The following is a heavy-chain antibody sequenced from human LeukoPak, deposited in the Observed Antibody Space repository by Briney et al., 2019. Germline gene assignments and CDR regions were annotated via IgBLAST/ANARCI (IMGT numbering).Heavy chain of an antibody. CDR3: VRHLPCFGCYYYYMDV. Sequence: SETLSLTCAVSGGSINSGGYYWSWIRQPPGKGLEWIGYIYQSGSTYYNPSLKSRVTISVDRSKNQFYLNLTSVTAADTAVYYCVRHLPCFGCYYYYMDVWGRGTTVTVSS. J-gene: IGHJ6*03. CDR2: IYQSGST. CDR1: GGSINSGGYY. V-gene: IGHV4-30-2*01. D-gene: IGHD6-19*01.